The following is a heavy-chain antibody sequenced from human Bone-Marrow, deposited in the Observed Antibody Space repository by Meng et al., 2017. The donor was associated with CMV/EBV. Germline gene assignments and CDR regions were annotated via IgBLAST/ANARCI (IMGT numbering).Heavy chain of an antibody. Sequence: GGSLRLSCAASGFTFSSYSMNWVRQAPGKGLEWVSSISSSSSYIYYADSVKGRFTISRDNAKNSLYLQLNSLRAEDTAVYYCARWGTHSQQKTSWYPSRPGFDCWGQGSLVTVSS. CDR3: ARWGTHSQQKTSWYPSRPGFDC. J-gene: IGHJ4*02. V-gene: IGHV3-21*04. CDR2: ISSSSSYI. D-gene: IGHD6-13*01. CDR1: GFTFSSYS.